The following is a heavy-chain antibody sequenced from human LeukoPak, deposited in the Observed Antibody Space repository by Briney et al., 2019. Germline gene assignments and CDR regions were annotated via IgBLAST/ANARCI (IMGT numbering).Heavy chain of an antibody. CDR3: AKAGGDSSGWYGY. J-gene: IGHJ4*02. CDR1: GFTFSSYS. D-gene: IGHD6-19*01. V-gene: IGHV3-21*01. CDR2: ISSSSSYI. Sequence: GGSLRLSCAASGFTFSSYSMNWVRQAPGKGLEWVSSISSSSSYIYYADSVKGRFTISRDNVKNSLYLQMNRLRAEDTAVYYCAKAGGDSSGWYGYWGQGTLVTVSS.